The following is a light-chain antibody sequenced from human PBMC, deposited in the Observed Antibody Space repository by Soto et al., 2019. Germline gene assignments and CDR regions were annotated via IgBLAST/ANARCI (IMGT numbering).Light chain of an antibody. V-gene: IGLV2-14*01. J-gene: IGLJ2*01. CDR3: CSYTSLSTVV. CDR2: GVS. CDR1: SSDVGGYNH. Sequence: QSALTQPASVSGSPGQSITISCTGTSSDVGGYNHVSWYHHPPGKAPKLILFGVSDRPSGVSLRFPGSKSGNTASLTISGLLAEDEGDYFCCSYTSLSTVVFGGGTKLTVL.